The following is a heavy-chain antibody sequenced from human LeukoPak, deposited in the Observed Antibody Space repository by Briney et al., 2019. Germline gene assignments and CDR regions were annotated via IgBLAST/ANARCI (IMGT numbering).Heavy chain of an antibody. J-gene: IGHJ4*02. CDR3: ARGNVSGWAFDY. Sequence: GGSLRLSCAASGLPFRNYDMHWVRQPTGRGLEWVSGISTTGDPYYPDSVKGRFTISRENGKNSLYLQMNSLRVGDTAVYYCARGNVSGWAFDYWGQGTLVTVSS. D-gene: IGHD3-10*01. CDR2: ISTTGDP. V-gene: IGHV3-13*05. CDR1: GLPFRNYD.